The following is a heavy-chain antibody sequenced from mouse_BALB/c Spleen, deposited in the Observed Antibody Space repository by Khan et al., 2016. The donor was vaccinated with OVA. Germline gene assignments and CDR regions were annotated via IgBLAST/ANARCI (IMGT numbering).Heavy chain of an antibody. J-gene: IGHJ2*01. CDR2: IDPANDNS. V-gene: IGHV14-3*02. CDR3: APAGTGDYFDY. D-gene: IGHD4-1*01. Sequence: VQLKQSGAELVKPGASVKLSCTASGFNIKDTHMHWVKQRPEQGLEWIGRIDPANDNSKYDPRFQGKATITADTSSNTAYLHLSSLTSKDTAVYYCAPAGTGDYFDYWGQGTTLTVSS. CDR1: GFNIKDTH.